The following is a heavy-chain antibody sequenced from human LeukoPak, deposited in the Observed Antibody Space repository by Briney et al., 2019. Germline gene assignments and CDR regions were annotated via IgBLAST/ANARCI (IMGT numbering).Heavy chain of an antibody. V-gene: IGHV4-39*01. Sequence: SETLSLTCTVSGGSISSSGYYWGWIRQPPGKGLEWIGSISSGGSTHYIPSLKSRVTISVDTSKNQFSLKLSSVTAADTAVYYCARRSYDGSGYYYVDYWGQGALVTVSS. J-gene: IGHJ4*02. CDR2: ISSGGST. CDR3: ARRSYDGSGYYYVDY. CDR1: GGSISSSGYY. D-gene: IGHD3-22*01.